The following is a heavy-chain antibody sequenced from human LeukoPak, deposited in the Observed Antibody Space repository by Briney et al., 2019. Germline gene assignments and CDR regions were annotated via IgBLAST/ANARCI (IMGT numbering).Heavy chain of an antibody. CDR3: AREHRGHYYYGMDV. J-gene: IGHJ6*04. CDR2: IIPIFGTA. CDR1: GGTFSSYA. D-gene: IGHD2-21*01. Sequence: SVKVSCKASGGTFSSYAISWVRQAPGQGLEWMGGIIPIFGTANYAQKFQGRVTITADESTSTAYMELSSLRSEDTAVYCCAREHRGHYYYGMDVWGKGTTVTVSS. V-gene: IGHV1-69*13.